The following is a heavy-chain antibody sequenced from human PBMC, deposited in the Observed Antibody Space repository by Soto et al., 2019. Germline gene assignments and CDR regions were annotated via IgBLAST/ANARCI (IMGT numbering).Heavy chain of an antibody. Sequence: QVQLVESGGGVVQPGRSLRLSCAASGFTFNSYGMHWVRQAPGKGLEWVAFISYDGSNKYYADSVKGRFTISRDNSKNTLYLQMNGLRPEDTAVYYCTRPAEFYYYYCYRDVWGKGTTVTVSS. CDR2: ISYDGSNK. CDR3: TRPAEFYYYYCYRDV. CDR1: GFTFNSYG. J-gene: IGHJ6*03. V-gene: IGHV3-30*03.